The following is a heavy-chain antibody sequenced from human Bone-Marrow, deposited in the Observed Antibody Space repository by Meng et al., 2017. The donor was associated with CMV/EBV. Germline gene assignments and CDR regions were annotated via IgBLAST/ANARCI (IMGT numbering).Heavy chain of an antibody. CDR2: IWYDGSNK. Sequence: GESLKISCAASGFTFSSYGMHWVRQAPGKGLEWVAVIWYDGSNKYYADSVKGRFTISRDNSKNTLYLQMNSLRAEDTAVYYCATGSYYKRSLDYWGQGTLVTVSS. D-gene: IGHD3-10*01. CDR1: GFTFSSYG. V-gene: IGHV3-33*01. J-gene: IGHJ4*02. CDR3: ATGSYYKRSLDY.